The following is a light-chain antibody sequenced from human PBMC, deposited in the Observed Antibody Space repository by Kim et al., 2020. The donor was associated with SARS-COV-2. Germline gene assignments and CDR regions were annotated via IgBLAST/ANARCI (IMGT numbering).Light chain of an antibody. CDR3: QQYKSYLSS. CDR1: QSLRAW. J-gene: IGKJ1*01. CDR2: DAS. V-gene: IGKV1-5*01. Sequence: SASVGDTVAISCRASQSLRAWVAWYQQKPGKPPKVLIYDASSLETGVPSRFTGSGSGAEYTLTISRLQPEDSATYYCQQYKSYLSSFGQGTKVEI.